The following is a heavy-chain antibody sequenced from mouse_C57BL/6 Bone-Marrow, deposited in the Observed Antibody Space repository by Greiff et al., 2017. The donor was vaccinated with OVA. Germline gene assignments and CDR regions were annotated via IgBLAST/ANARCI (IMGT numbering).Heavy chain of an antibody. CDR3: ARVGDGYWGYFDV. J-gene: IGHJ1*03. D-gene: IGHD2-3*01. Sequence: EVQRVESEGGLVQPGSSMKLSCTASGFTFSDYYMAWVRQVPEKGLEWVANINYDGSSTYYLDSLKSRFIISRDNAKNILYLQMSSLKSEDTATYYCARVGDGYWGYFDVWGTGTTVTVSS. CDR2: INYDGSST. V-gene: IGHV5-16*01. CDR1: GFTFSDYY.